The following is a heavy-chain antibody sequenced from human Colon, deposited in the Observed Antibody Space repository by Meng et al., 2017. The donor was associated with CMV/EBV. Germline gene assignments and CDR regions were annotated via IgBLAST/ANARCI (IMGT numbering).Heavy chain of an antibody. J-gene: IGHJ2*01. V-gene: IGHV3-66*03. CDR2: IYSLGKT. CDR1: EFSVNSNY. CDR3: ARVSTTITRPRYCDI. D-gene: IGHD4-11*01. Sequence: GGSLRLSCTASEFSVNSNYMTWVRQAPGKGLEWVAIIYSLGKTFVADSVKGRFSISRDSSKNTVYLEMNSLRPEDTAVYFCARVSTTITRPRYCDIWGRGTVVTVSS.